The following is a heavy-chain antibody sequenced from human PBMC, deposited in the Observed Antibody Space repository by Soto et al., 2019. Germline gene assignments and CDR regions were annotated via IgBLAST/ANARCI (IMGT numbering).Heavy chain of an antibody. J-gene: IGHJ4*02. Sequence: AGGSLRLSCAASGFTFSSYGMHWVRQAPGKGLEWVAVISYDGSNKYYADSVKGRFTISRDNSKNTLYLQMNSLRAEDTAVYYCAKEDVLGEWPCFDYWGQGTLVTVSS. V-gene: IGHV3-30*18. D-gene: IGHD3-16*01. CDR2: ISYDGSNK. CDR1: GFTFSSYG. CDR3: AKEDVLGEWPCFDY.